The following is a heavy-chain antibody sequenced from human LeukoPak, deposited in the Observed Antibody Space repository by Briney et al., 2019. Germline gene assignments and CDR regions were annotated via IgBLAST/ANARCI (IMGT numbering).Heavy chain of an antibody. CDR2: INHSGST. D-gene: IGHD3-22*01. CDR1: GFTFSSYE. Sequence: GSLRLSCAASGFTFSSYEMNWVRQAPGKGLEWIGEINHSGSTNYNPSLKSRVTISVDTSKNQFSLKLSSVTAADTAVYYCASLSGYYYVSLDYWGQGTLVTVSS. CDR3: ASLSGYYYVSLDY. J-gene: IGHJ4*02. V-gene: IGHV4-34*01.